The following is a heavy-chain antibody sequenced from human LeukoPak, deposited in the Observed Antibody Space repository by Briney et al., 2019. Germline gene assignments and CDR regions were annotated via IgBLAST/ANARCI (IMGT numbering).Heavy chain of an antibody. V-gene: IGHV4-30-2*01. J-gene: IGHJ5*02. CDR2: IYHSGST. D-gene: IGHD6-13*01. CDR3: ARGIAAAAGWFDP. Sequence: SQTLSLTCAVSGGSISSGGYSWSWIRQPTGKGLEWIGYIYHSGSTYYNPSLKSRVTISVDRSKNQFSLKLSSVTAADTAVYYCARGIAAAAGWFDPWGQGTLVTVSS. CDR1: GGSISSGGYS.